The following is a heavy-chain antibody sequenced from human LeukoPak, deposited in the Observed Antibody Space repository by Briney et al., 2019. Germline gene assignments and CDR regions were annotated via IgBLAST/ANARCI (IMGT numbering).Heavy chain of an antibody. CDR1: GGSISSYY. J-gene: IGHJ4*02. V-gene: IGHV4-59*12. Sequence: SETLSLTCTVSGGSISSYYWSWIRQPPGKGLEWIGYIYYSGGTNYNPSLKSRVTTSVDTSKNQFSLKLSSVTAADTAVYYCARVLATGGLVFDYWGQGTLVTVSS. CDR2: IYYSGGT. D-gene: IGHD3-3*02. CDR3: ARVLATGGLVFDY.